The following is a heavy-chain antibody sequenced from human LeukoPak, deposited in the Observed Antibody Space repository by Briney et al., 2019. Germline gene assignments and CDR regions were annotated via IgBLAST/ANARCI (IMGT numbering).Heavy chain of an antibody. CDR3: ARGRTAMVTRGPFDY. CDR2: IYYSGST. CDR1: GGSISSYY. J-gene: IGHJ4*02. D-gene: IGHD5-18*01. V-gene: IGHV4-59*01. Sequence: SETLSLTCTVSGGSISSYYWSWIRQPPGKGLEWIGYIYYSGSTNYKPSLKSRVTISVDTSKNQFSLKLSSVTAADTAVYYCARGRTAMVTRGPFDYWGQGTLVTVSS.